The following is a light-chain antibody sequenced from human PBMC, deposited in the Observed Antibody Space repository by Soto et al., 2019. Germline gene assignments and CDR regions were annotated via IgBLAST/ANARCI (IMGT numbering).Light chain of an antibody. Sequence: QSALTQPFSVSGSPGQSITISCTGTSSDGGSYNYVSWYQQHPGKAPKLMIYEVRDRPSGISSRFSGSKSGNTASLTISGLQTEDEADYYCSSYTSSSTLFGTGTKLTVL. CDR3: SSYTSSSTL. CDR1: SSDGGSYNY. CDR2: EVR. J-gene: IGLJ1*01. V-gene: IGLV2-14*01.